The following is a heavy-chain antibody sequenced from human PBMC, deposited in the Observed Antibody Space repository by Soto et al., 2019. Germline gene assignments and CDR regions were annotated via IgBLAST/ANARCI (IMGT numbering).Heavy chain of an antibody. V-gene: IGHV5-10-1*01. CDR1: GYSFTSYW. D-gene: IGHD2-2*01. CDR2: IDPSDSYT. CDR3: EREYCTRTSCPTRAFDI. Sequence: GESLKISCKGSGYSFTSYWISWVRQMPGKGLEWMGRIDPSDSYTNYRPSFQGHVTISADKSISTAYLQWSSLKASDSAMYYCEREYCTRTSCPTRAFDIWGQGTTVTVSS. J-gene: IGHJ3*02.